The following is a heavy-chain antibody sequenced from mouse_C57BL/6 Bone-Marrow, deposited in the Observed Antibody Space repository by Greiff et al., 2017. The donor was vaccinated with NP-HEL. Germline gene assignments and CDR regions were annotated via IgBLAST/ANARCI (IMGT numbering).Heavy chain of an antibody. D-gene: IGHD2-2*01. CDR2: ISYSGST. CDR3: ARSPLCLRRNDYAMDY. CDR1: GYSITSDY. Sequence: EVQLVESGPGLAKPSQTLSLTCSVTGYSITSDYWNWIRKFPGNKLEYIGYISYSGSTYYNPSLKSRISITRDTSKNLYYLQLNSVTTEDTATYYCARSPLCLRRNDYAMDYWGQGTSVTVSS. J-gene: IGHJ4*01. V-gene: IGHV3-8*01.